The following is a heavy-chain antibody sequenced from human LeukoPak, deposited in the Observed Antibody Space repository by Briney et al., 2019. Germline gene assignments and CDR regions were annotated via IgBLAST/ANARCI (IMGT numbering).Heavy chain of an antibody. V-gene: IGHV4-59*08. CDR2: IYYSGST. D-gene: IGHD2-15*01. Sequence: SETLSLTCTVSGGSISSYYWSWIRQPPGKGLEWIGYIYYSGSTNYSPSLKSRVTISVDTSKNQFSLKLSSVTAADTAVYYCARNSCPSGTCYDNRGYFDYWGQGTPVTVSS. CDR1: GGSISSYY. J-gene: IGHJ4*02. CDR3: ARNSCPSGTCYDNRGYFDY.